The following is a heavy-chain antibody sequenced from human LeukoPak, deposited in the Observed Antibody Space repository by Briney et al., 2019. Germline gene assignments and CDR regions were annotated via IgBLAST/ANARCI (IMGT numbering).Heavy chain of an antibody. D-gene: IGHD1-7*01. V-gene: IGHV1-2*02. Sequence: GASVKVSCKASGYTFTGYYMHWVRQAPGQGLEWMGWINPNSGGTNYAQKLQGRVTMTTDTSTSTAYMELRSLRSDDTAVYYCARARSNWNYGTSPYYYYMDVWGKGTTVTVSS. J-gene: IGHJ6*03. CDR2: INPNSGGT. CDR3: ARARSNWNYGTSPYYYYMDV. CDR1: GYTFTGYY.